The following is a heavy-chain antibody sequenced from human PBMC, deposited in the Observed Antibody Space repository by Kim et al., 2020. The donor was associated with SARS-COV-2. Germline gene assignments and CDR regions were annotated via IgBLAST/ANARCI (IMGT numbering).Heavy chain of an antibody. J-gene: IGHJ6*02. D-gene: IGHD5-12*01. Sequence: YAQKFQGRVPMTRDTSTSTVYMELSSLRSEDTAVYYCARVGYDRRSGMDVWGQGTTVTVSS. V-gene: IGHV1-46*01. CDR3: ARVGYDRRSGMDV.